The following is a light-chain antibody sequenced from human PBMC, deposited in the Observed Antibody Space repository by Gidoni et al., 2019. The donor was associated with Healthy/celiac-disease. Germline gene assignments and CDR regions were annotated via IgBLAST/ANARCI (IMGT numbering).Light chain of an antibody. Sequence: QSALTQPASVSGSPGQSITISCTGTSSDVGGYNYVSWYQQHPGNATKLILYEVSNRPSGVSNRFSGSKSGNTASLTISGLQAEDEADYYCSSYTSSSTLVFGGGTKLTVL. CDR1: SSDVGGYNY. J-gene: IGLJ2*01. V-gene: IGLV2-14*01. CDR2: EVS. CDR3: SSYTSSSTLV.